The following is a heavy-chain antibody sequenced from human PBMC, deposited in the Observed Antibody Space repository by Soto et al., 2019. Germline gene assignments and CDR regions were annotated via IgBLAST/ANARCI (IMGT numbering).Heavy chain of an antibody. CDR1: GLTFSSYA. CDR3: ARDLALAGNY. Sequence: GGSIRLSCAASGLTFSSYAMNWVRQTQERGLEWVSSISSTSSYTHYADSVKGRFTISRDNANNSLFLQMNSLRAEDTAVYYCARDLALAGNYWGQGALVTVSS. J-gene: IGHJ4*02. CDR2: ISSTSSYT. V-gene: IGHV3-21*01. D-gene: IGHD6-19*01.